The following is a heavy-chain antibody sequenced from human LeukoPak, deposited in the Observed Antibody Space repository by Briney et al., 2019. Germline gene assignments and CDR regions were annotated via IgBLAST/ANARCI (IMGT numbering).Heavy chain of an antibody. CDR2: INAGNGNT. CDR3: ARDQCSSASCYEGDFDC. CDR1: GYTFTSYV. V-gene: IGHV1-3*01. D-gene: IGHD2-2*01. Sequence: ASVKVSCKASGYTFTSYVMHWVRQAPGQRLEWMGWINAGNGNTKYSQKFQGRVTITRDTSASTAYMELSSLRCEDTAVYFCARDQCSSASCYEGDFDCWGQGTLVTISS. J-gene: IGHJ4*02.